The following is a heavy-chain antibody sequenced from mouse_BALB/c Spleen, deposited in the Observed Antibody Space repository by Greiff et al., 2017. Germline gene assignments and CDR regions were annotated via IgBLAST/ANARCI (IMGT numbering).Heavy chain of an antibody. Sequence: VKLMESGPGLVAPSQSLSITCTVSGFSLTSYGVHWVRQPPGKGLEWLGVIWAGGSTNYNSALMSRLSISKDNSKSQVFLKMNSLQTDDTAMYYCARDRAIGDGYYGKDWYFDVWGAGTTVTVSS. CDR3: ARDRAIGDGYYGKDWYFDV. CDR1: GFSLTSYG. J-gene: IGHJ1*01. CDR2: IWAGGST. V-gene: IGHV2-9*02. D-gene: IGHD2-3*01.